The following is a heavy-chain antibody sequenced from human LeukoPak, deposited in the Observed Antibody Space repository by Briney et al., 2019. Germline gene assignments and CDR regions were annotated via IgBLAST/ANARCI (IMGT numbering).Heavy chain of an antibody. CDR3: ARDRPVGATDV. J-gene: IGHJ4*02. D-gene: IGHD1-26*01. Sequence: SETLSLTCTVSGGSISSYYWSWIRQPPGKGLEWIGYIYYSGSTNYNPSLKSRITISVDTSKNQFSLKLSSVTAADTAVYYCARDRPVGATDVWGQGTLVTVSS. V-gene: IGHV4-59*01. CDR1: GGSISSYY. CDR2: IYYSGST.